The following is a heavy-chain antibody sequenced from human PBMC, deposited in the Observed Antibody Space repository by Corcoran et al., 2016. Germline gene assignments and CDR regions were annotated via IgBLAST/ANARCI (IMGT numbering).Heavy chain of an antibody. J-gene: IGHJ4*02. D-gene: IGHD6-25*01. V-gene: IGHV3-23*04. Sequence: EVQLVESGGGLVQPGGSLRLSCAASGFTFSSYAMSWVRQAPGKGLEWVSGLSGSGGTTYYADSVKGRFTISRDNFKNTLYLQMNSLRADDTAVYYCARRCPYSSGPFESGDYWGQGTLVTVSS. CDR2: LSGSGGTT. CDR3: ARRCPYSSGPFESGDY. CDR1: GFTFSSYA.